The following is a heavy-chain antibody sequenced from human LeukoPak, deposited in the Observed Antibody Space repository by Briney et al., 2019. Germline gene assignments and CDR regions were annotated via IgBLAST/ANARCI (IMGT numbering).Heavy chain of an antibody. CDR1: DGSISSGDYY. CDR3: ARSSIAARLLVY. J-gene: IGHJ4*02. D-gene: IGHD6-6*01. Sequence: SETLSLTCTVSDGSISSGDYYWSWIRQPPGKGLEWIGYIYYSGSTYYNPSLKSRVTISVDTSKNQFSLKLSSVTAADTAVYYCARSSIAARLLVYWGQGTLVTVSS. V-gene: IGHV4-30-4*08. CDR2: IYYSGST.